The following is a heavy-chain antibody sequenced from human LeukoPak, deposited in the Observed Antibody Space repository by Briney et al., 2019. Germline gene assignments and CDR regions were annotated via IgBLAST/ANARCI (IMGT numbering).Heavy chain of an antibody. Sequence: GGSLRLSCAASGFTFSNYAMSWVRQAPAGGLEWVSSLRGDGETFYADSVKGRFTLSRDDSRNTVYLQLNNLRVENTAVYYCAKASWVSNVDAVLWGQGTLVTVSS. CDR3: AKASWVSNVDAVL. D-gene: IGHD1-1*01. CDR1: GFTFSNYA. CDR2: LRGDGET. V-gene: IGHV3-23*01. J-gene: IGHJ4*02.